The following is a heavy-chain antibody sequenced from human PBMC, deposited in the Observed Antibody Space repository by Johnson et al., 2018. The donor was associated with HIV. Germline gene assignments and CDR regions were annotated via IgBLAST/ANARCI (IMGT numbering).Heavy chain of an antibody. CDR2: IYSGGST. J-gene: IGHJ3*02. D-gene: IGHD6-13*01. V-gene: IGHV3-53*01. CDR3: ARFRSSNLFDAFDI. Sequence: EVQLVESGGGLIQPGGSLRLSCAASGFTVSSNYMSWVRQAQGKGLEWVSVIYSGGSTYYADSVKGRFTISRDNSKNTLYLQMNSLRAEDTAGYYCARFRSSNLFDAFDIWGQGTMVTVSA. CDR1: GFTVSSNY.